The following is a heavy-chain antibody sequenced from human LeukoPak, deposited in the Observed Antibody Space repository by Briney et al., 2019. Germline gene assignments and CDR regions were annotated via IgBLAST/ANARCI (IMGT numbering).Heavy chain of an antibody. Sequence: GRSLRLSCAASGFTFNNYALHWVRQAPDKGLEWVSVIYSGGSTYYADSVKGRFTISRDNSKNTLYLQMNSLRAEDTAVYYCASIKVAVAGSGAWGQGTLVTVSS. J-gene: IGHJ4*02. V-gene: IGHV3-53*01. D-gene: IGHD6-19*01. CDR3: ASIKVAVAGSGA. CDR2: IYSGGST. CDR1: GFTFNNYA.